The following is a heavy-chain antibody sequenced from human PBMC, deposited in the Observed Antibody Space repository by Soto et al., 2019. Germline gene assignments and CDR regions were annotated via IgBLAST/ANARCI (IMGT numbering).Heavy chain of an antibody. CDR1: GFTFSSYG. CDR3: ARELGVRAAIPLDY. D-gene: IGHD2-2*02. J-gene: IGHJ4*02. CDR2: IWYDGSNK. V-gene: IGHV3-33*01. Sequence: SLRLSCAACGFTFSSYGMHWVRQAPGKGLEWVAVIWYDGSNKYYADSVKGRFTISRDNSKNTLYLQMNSLRAEDTAVYYCARELGVRAAIPLDYWGQGT.